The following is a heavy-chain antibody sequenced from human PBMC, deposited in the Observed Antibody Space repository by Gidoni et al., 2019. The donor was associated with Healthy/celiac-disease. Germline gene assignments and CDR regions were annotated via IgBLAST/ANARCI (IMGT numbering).Heavy chain of an antibody. J-gene: IGHJ4*02. Sequence: QVQLVQSGAEVQKHGSSVKVSCKAYGGTVSSYAISWVRHAPGQGLEWMGWIIPIFGTANDAQMFQGRVTITADASTSTAYMELSSLRSEDTAVYYCARGMLAGTTTSLVYWGQGTLVTVSS. V-gene: IGHV1-69*01. D-gene: IGHD1-7*01. CDR1: GGTVSSYA. CDR2: IIPIFGTA. CDR3: ARGMLAGTTTSLVY.